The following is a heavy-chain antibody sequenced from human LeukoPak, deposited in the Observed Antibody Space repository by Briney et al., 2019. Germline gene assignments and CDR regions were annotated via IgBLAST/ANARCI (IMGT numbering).Heavy chain of an antibody. Sequence: GRSLRLSCAASGFTFSSYGMHWVRQAPGKGLVWVSRINSDGSSTRYADSVKGRFTISRDNAKNTLYLQMNSLRAEDTAVYYCARGSDRVAVAGLNWFDPWGQGTLVSVSS. J-gene: IGHJ5*02. CDR1: GFTFSSYG. V-gene: IGHV3-74*01. D-gene: IGHD6-19*01. CDR3: ARGSDRVAVAGLNWFDP. CDR2: INSDGSST.